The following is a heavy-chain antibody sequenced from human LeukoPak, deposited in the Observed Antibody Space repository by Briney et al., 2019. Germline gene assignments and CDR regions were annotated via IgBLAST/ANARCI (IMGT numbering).Heavy chain of an antibody. CDR3: AGPTRLPDL. V-gene: IGHV4-59*01. CDR1: GGSISSYY. J-gene: IGHJ2*01. CDR2: INYSGST. Sequence: SETLSLTCTVSGGSISSYYWSWIRQPPGKGLEWIGYINYSGSTNYNPSLKSRLTTAIDTSNNQFSLKLSSVTAADTAVYYCAGPTRLPDLWGRGTLVTVSS. D-gene: IGHD4-11*01.